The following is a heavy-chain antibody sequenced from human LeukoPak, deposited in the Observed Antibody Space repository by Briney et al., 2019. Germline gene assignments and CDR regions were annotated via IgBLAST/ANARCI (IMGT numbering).Heavy chain of an antibody. CDR1: GFTFSSYW. D-gene: IGHD3-22*01. CDR3: ARVNYYDSSGYYYPGGYDY. Sequence: GGSLRLSCAASGFTFSSYWMSWVRQAPGKGLEWVANIKQDGSEKYYVDSVKGRFTISRDNAKNSLYLQMNSLRAEDTAVYYCARVNYYDSSGYYYPGGYDYWGQGTLVTVSS. CDR2: IKQDGSEK. V-gene: IGHV3-7*01. J-gene: IGHJ4*02.